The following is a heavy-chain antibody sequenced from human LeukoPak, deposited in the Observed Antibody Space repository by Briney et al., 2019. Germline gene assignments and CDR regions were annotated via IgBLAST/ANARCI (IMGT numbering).Heavy chain of an antibody. CDR1: GFTFSSYG. CDR2: IRYDGSQK. V-gene: IGHV3-30*02. D-gene: IGHD2-2*01. CDR3: AKSWCTTICYGIYD. J-gene: IGHJ4*02. Sequence: PGGSLRLSCAASGFTFSSYGMHWVRQAPGKGLEWMAFIRYDGSQKYYADSVKGRFTISRDNSKNTLYLQMNSLRAEDTAVYYCAKSWCTTICYGIYDWGQGTLVTVSS.